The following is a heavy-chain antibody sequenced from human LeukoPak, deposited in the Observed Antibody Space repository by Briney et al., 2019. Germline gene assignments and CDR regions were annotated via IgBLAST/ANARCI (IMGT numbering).Heavy chain of an antibody. J-gene: IGHJ4*02. D-gene: IGHD5-18*01. CDR2: ISRSGSII. CDR1: GFSLSSYE. Sequence: GGSLRLSCVASGFSLSSYEMTWARQAPGKGLERPSFISRSGSIIYYADSVKGRFTISRDNAKNSLYLQMNSLRVEGTAVYYCARDRKYTYGYYFDYWGQGALVTVSS. CDR3: ARDRKYTYGYYFDY. V-gene: IGHV3-48*03.